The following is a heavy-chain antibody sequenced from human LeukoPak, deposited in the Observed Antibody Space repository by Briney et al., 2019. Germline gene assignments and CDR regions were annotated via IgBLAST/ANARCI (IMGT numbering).Heavy chain of an antibody. V-gene: IGHV4-39*01. J-gene: IGHJ6*04. CDR2: IYYSGST. D-gene: IGHD2-15*01. CDR3: ARLWAGAGSCTDV. CDR1: GGSISSSSYY. Sequence: ASETLSLTCTVSGGSISSSSYYWGWIRQPPGKGLVWIGSIYYSGSTYYNPSIKSRVTISVDTSKNQFSLKLRSVTAADTAVYYCARLWAGAGSCTDVWGKGTTVTVSS.